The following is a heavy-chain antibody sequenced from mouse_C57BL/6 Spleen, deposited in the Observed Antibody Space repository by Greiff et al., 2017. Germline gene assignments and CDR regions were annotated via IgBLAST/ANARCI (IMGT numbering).Heavy chain of an antibody. CDR3: ARQGDYYGSSGYFDV. CDR2: ISNLAYSI. Sequence: DVKLQESGGGLVQPGGSLKLSCAASGFTFSDYGMAWVRQAPRKGPEWVAFISNLAYSIYYADTVTGRFTISRENAKNTLYLEMSSLRSEDTAMYYCARQGDYYGSSGYFDVWGTGTTVTVSS. V-gene: IGHV5-15*01. CDR1: GFTFSDYG. D-gene: IGHD1-1*01. J-gene: IGHJ1*03.